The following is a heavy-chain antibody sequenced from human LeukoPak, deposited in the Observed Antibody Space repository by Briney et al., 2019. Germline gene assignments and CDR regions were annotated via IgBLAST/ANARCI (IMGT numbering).Heavy chain of an antibody. Sequence: GGPLPLPCAASGLSFSNDALSWFRRPPGRGLEGFSAIIKNGDSTVYADSVKGRFTMSRDNSKDTMHLQMNTLSAEDTAVYFCAKGTRPYCSGGTCYPLDSWGQGTLVTVSS. CDR2: IIKNGDST. D-gene: IGHD2-15*01. J-gene: IGHJ4*02. CDR1: GLSFSNDA. V-gene: IGHV3-23*01. CDR3: AKGTRPYCSGGTCYPLDS.